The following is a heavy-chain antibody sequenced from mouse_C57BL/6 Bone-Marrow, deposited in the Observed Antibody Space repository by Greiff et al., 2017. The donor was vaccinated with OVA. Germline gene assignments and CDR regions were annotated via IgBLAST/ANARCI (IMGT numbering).Heavy chain of an antibody. D-gene: IGHD2-4*01. CDR2: ISDGGSYT. V-gene: IGHV5-4*01. CDR1: GFTFSSYA. CDR3: ASQIYYEYYAMDY. Sequence: DVHLVESGGGLVKPGGSLKLSCAASGFTFSSYAMSWVRQTPEKRLEWVATISDGGSYTYYPANVQGRFTISRDNAKNNLYLQMSHLKSEDTAMYYCASQIYYEYYAMDYWGQGTAVTVSS. J-gene: IGHJ4*01.